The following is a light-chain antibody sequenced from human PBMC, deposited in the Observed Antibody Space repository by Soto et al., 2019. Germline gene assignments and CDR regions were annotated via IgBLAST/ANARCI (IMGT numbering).Light chain of an antibody. J-gene: IGKJ2*01. CDR1: QTTNTW. V-gene: IGKV1-5*01. CDR2: DAS. CDR3: QQYISYPST. Sequence: GDRVTITCRASQTTNTWLAWYQQKPGTAPKLLIYDASSLEGGVPSRFSASGSGTEFTLTISSLQPDDLATYYCQQYISYPSTFAQGTKVEIK.